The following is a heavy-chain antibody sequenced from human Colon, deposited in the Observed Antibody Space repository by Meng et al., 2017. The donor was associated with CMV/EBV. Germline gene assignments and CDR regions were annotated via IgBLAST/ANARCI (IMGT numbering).Heavy chain of an antibody. Sequence: GGSLRLSCVASGFTFDDYAMHWVWQVPGKGLEWVSGISWNSGSIAYADSVKGRFTISRDNAKNSLYLQMNSLRAEDTGIYYCVKVEDDFGEPISGAMDVWGQGTTVTVSS. CDR2: ISWNSGSI. CDR3: VKVEDDFGEPISGAMDV. CDR1: GFTFDDYA. D-gene: IGHD3-10*01. J-gene: IGHJ6*02. V-gene: IGHV3-9*01.